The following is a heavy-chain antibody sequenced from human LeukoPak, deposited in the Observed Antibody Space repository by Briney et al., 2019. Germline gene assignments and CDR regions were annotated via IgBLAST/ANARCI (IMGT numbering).Heavy chain of an antibody. D-gene: IGHD6-13*01. J-gene: IGHJ3*02. CDR3: ARECPTWYSSSRRSAFDI. Sequence: GGSLRLSCAASGFTFSSYAMHWDRQAPGKGLEWVAVISYDGSNKYYADSVKGRFTISRDNSKNTLYLQMNSLRAEDTAVYYCARECPTWYSSSRRSAFDIWGQGTMVTVSS. V-gene: IGHV3-30*04. CDR1: GFTFSSYA. CDR2: ISYDGSNK.